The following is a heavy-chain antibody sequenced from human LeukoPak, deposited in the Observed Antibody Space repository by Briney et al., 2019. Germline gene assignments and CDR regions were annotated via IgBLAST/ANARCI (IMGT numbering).Heavy chain of an antibody. CDR1: GFTFSSYA. CDR2: ITSSRIYI. V-gene: IGHV3-21*01. J-gene: IGHJ6*03. D-gene: IGHD6-13*01. CDR3: ARSAAAGFSYYSYYLDV. Sequence: GGSLRLSCAASGFTFSSYAMSWVRQAPGKGLEWVSSITSSRIYIYYADSVKGRFTISRDNAKNSLYLQMNSLRAEDTAVYYCARSAAAGFSYYSYYLDVWGKGTTVTIFS.